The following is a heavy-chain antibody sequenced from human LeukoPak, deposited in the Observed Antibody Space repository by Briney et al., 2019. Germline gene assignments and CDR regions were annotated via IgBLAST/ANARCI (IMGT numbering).Heavy chain of an antibody. J-gene: IGHJ6*03. CDR1: GFTLSSYS. Sequence: GGSLRLSCAASGFTLSSYSMNWVRQAPGKGLEWVSSISSSSSYIHYADSVKGRFTISRDDAKKSLYLQMDSLRAEDTAVYFCARFAEVYYYVDVWGTGTTVIVSS. V-gene: IGHV3-21*01. D-gene: IGHD2-21*01. CDR3: ARFAEVYYYVDV. CDR2: ISSSSSYI.